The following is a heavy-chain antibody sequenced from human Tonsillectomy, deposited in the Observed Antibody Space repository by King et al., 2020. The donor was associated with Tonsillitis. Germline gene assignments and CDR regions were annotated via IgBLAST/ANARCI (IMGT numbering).Heavy chain of an antibody. V-gene: IGHV4-39*01. CDR3: AITVVTGWYFDL. J-gene: IGHJ2*01. CDR1: GGSISSSSYY. D-gene: IGHD3-22*01. CDR2: IYYSGST. Sequence: QLQESGPGLVKPSETLSLTCTVSGGSISSSSYYWGWIRQPPGKGLEWIGSIYYSGSTYYNPSLKSRVTISVDTSTNQFSLKLSSVTAADTAVYYCAITVVTGWYFDLCGRGTLVTVSS.